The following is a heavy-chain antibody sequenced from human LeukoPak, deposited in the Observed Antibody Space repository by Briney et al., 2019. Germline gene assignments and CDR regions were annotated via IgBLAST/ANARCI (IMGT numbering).Heavy chain of an antibody. V-gene: IGHV3-49*04. CDR2: IRSQIYGGTP. J-gene: IGHJ4*02. Sequence: GGSLRLSCTASGFTFGDYAMTWVRQAPGKGLEWVGFIRSQIYGGTPEYAASVKGRFTISRDDSEGVAYLQMNSLKTEDTAVYYCTRDQTPYYWGQGTLVTVSS. CDR1: GFTFGDYA. CDR3: TRDQTPYY.